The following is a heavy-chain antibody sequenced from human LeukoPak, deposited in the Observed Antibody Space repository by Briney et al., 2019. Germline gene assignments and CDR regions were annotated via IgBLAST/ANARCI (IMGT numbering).Heavy chain of an antibody. D-gene: IGHD5-18*01. J-gene: IGHJ4*02. V-gene: IGHV1-2*02. Sequence: ASVKVSCKASGYTFTGYYMHWVRQAPGQGLEWMGWINPNSGGTNYAQKFQGRVTMTRDTSISTAYMELSSLRSEDTAVYYCAARTDTAMVTIDYWGQGTLVTVSS. CDR2: INPNSGGT. CDR3: AARTDTAMVTIDY. CDR1: GYTFTGYY.